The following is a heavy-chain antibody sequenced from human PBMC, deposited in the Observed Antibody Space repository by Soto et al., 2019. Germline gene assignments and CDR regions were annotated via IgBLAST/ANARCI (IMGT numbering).Heavy chain of an antibody. J-gene: IGHJ4*02. CDR2: ISGSGGST. CDR3: AKDPRGYSGHDY. D-gene: IGHD5-12*01. CDR1: GFTFSSYA. V-gene: IGHV3-23*01. Sequence: EVQLLESGGGLVQPGGSLRLSCAASGFTFSSYAMSWVRQAPGKGLEWVSAISGSGGSTYYADSVKGRFTISRDNSKNTLDLQMNSLRAEDTAVYYCAKDPRGYSGHDYWGQGTLVTVSS.